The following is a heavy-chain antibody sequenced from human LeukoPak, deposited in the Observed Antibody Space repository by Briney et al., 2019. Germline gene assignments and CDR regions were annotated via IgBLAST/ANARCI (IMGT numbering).Heavy chain of an antibody. D-gene: IGHD6-19*01. CDR2: INPSGGST. CDR1: GYTFTGYY. Sequence: ASVKVSCKASGYTFTGYYMHWVRQAPGQGLEWMGIINPSGGSTSYAQKFQGRVTMTRDTSTSTVYMELSSLRSEDTAVYYCARSYSSGWYWGDWFDPWGQGTLVTVSS. CDR3: ARSYSSGWYWGDWFDP. J-gene: IGHJ5*02. V-gene: IGHV1-46*01.